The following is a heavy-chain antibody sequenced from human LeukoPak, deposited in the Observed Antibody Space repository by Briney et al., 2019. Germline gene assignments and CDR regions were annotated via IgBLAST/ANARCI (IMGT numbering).Heavy chain of an antibody. J-gene: IGHJ5*02. CDR3: ARDNYAGANWFDP. CDR1: GGTFSSYA. Sequence: SVKVSCKASGGTFSSYAISWVRQAPGQGLEWMGGIIPIFGTANYAQKFQGRVTITTDESTSTAYMELSSLRSEDTAGYYCARDNYAGANWFDPWGQGTLVTVSS. CDR2: IIPIFGTA. D-gene: IGHD1-7*01. V-gene: IGHV1-69*05.